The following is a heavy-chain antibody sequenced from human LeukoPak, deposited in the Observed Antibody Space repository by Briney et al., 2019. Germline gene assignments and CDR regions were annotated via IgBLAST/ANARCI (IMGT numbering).Heavy chain of an antibody. CDR3: AREGGSYRSFDY. CDR1: GDSISSYY. Sequence: SETLSLTCTVSGDSISSYYWGWIRQPAGKGLEWIGRMYSSGTTHYSPSLKSRITMSVDTSKNQFSLRLSSVTAADTAVYYCAREGGSYRSFDYWGQGTLVTVSS. CDR2: MYSSGTT. D-gene: IGHD1-26*01. J-gene: IGHJ4*02. V-gene: IGHV4-4*07.